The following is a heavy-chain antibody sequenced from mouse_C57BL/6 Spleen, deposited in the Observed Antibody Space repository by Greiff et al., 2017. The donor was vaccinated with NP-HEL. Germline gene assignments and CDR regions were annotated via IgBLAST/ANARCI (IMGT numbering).Heavy chain of an antibody. D-gene: IGHD3-2*02. J-gene: IGHJ4*01. Sequence: QVQLQQPGAELVRPGSSVKLSCKASGYTFTSYWMDWVKQRPGQGLEWIGNIYPSDSETHYNQKFKDKATLTVDKSSSTAYMQLSSLTSEDSAVYYCARRRLPYAIGYWGQGTSVTVSS. CDR1: GYTFTSYW. V-gene: IGHV1-61*01. CDR2: IYPSDSET. CDR3: ARRRLPYAIGY.